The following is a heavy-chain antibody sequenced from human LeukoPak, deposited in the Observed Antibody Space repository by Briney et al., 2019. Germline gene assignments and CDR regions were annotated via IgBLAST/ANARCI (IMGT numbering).Heavy chain of an antibody. J-gene: IGHJ3*02. D-gene: IGHD3-9*01. CDR1: GYTFTSYD. CDR3: ARGQYVRYFDWRAAFDI. CDR2: MNPNSGNT. V-gene: IGHV1-8*03. Sequence: ASVKVSCKASGYTFTSYDINWVRQAPGQGLEWMGWMNPNSGNTGYAQKFQGRVTITRNTSISTAYMELSSLRSEDTAVYYCARGQYVRYFDWRAAFDIWGQGTMVTVSS.